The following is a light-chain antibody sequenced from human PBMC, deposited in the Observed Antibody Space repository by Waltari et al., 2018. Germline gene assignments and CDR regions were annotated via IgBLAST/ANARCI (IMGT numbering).Light chain of an antibody. CDR3: QQYGNSHPA. V-gene: IGKV3-20*01. J-gene: IGKJ1*01. CDR2: GTS. Sequence: EVVLTQSPGTLSLSLGERATLSFKASQTINSRYLAWYQQKPGQAPRLLFYGTSRRVLGIPVRFSASGSGTDFTLTINRLEPEDFAVYYCQQYGNSHPAFGPGTKVEIK. CDR1: QTINSRY.